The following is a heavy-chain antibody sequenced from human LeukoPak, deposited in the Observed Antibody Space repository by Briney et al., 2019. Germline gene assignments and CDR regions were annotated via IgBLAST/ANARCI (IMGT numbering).Heavy chain of an antibody. CDR3: ARAPITSPFYFDY. J-gene: IGHJ4*02. V-gene: IGHV3-20*04. Sequence: GGYLRLSCTASGFAFDEHGMSWVRQVPGKGLEWVSGINWSGGSTGYADPLRGRFTISRDNAKNSLYLQMDSLRAEDTALYYCARAPITSPFYFDYWGQGTLVTVSS. CDR1: GFAFDEHG. D-gene: IGHD2-2*01. CDR2: INWSGGST.